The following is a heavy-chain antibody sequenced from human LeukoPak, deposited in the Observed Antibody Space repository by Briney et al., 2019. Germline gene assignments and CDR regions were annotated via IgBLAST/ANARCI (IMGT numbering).Heavy chain of an antibody. CDR2: IYYSGST. CDR3: ARSRSWYSGDFDY. CDR1: GGSISSSSYS. Sequence: SETLSLTCTVSGGSISSSSYSRGWIRQPPGKGLEWIGSIYYSGSTYYNPSLKSRVTISVDTSKNQFSLKLSSVTAADTAVYYCARSRSWYSGDFDYWGQGTLVTVSS. V-gene: IGHV4-39*01. D-gene: IGHD6-13*01. J-gene: IGHJ4*02.